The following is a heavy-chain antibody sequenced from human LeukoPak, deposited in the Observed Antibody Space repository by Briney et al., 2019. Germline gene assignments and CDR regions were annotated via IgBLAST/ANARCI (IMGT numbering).Heavy chain of an antibody. V-gene: IGHV3-23*01. CDR1: GFTFSSYA. D-gene: IGHD3-22*01. Sequence: GRSLRLSCAASGFTFSSYAMSWVRQAPGKGLEWVSAISGSGGSTYYADSVKGRFTISRDNSKNTLYLQMNSLRAEDTAVYYCAKYRDSSGYYPGFFDYWGQGTLVTVSS. CDR2: ISGSGGST. J-gene: IGHJ4*02. CDR3: AKYRDSSGYYPGFFDY.